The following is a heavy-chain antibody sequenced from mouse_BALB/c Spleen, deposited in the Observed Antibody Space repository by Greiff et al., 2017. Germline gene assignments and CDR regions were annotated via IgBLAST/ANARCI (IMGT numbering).Heavy chain of an antibody. Sequence: VQLVESGPGLVAPSQSLSITCTVSGFSLTGYGVNWVRQPPGKGLEWLGMIWGDGSTDYNSALKSRLSISKDNSKSQVFLKMNSLQTDDTARYYCARDRAYYRYDDYAMDYWGQGTSVTVSS. D-gene: IGHD2-14*01. CDR2: IWGDGST. V-gene: IGHV2-6-7*01. CDR3: ARDRAYYRYDDYAMDY. J-gene: IGHJ4*01. CDR1: GFSLTGYG.